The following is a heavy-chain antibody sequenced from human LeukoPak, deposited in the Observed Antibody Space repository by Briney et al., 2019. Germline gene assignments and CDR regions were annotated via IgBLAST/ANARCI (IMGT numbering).Heavy chain of an antibody. V-gene: IGHV1-3*01. CDR3: ARDWAYYYDSSGYPDY. Sequence: ASVKVSCKASGYTFTSYAMHWVRQAPGQRLEWMGWINAGNGNTKYSQKFQGRVTITRDTSASTAYMELSSLRSEDTAVYYCARDWAYYYDSSGYPDYWGQGTLVTVSS. J-gene: IGHJ4*02. CDR2: INAGNGNT. CDR1: GYTFTSYA. D-gene: IGHD3-22*01.